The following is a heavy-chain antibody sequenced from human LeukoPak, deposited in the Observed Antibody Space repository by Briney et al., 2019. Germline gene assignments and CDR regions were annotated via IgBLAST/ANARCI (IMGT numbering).Heavy chain of an antibody. CDR1: GGSFSGYY. CDR3: ARSRMVRGVTTALGPKSPHGMDV. D-gene: IGHD3-10*01. CDR2: INHSGST. V-gene: IGHV4-34*01. Sequence: SETLSLTCAVYGGSFSGYYWSWIRQPPGKGLEWIGEINHSGSTNYNPSLKSRVTISVDTSKNQFSLKLSSVTAADTAVYYCARSRMVRGVTTALGPKSPHGMDVWGKGTTVTAS. J-gene: IGHJ6*04.